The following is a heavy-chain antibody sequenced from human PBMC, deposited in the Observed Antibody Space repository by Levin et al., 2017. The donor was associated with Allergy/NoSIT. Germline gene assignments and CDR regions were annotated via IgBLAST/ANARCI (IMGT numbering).Heavy chain of an antibody. CDR3: AKGPSPYSSSWYYFDY. Sequence: GGSLRLSCAASGFTFDDYAMHWVRQAPGKGLEWVSGISWNSGSIGYADSVKGRFTISRDNAKNSLYLQMNSLRAEDTALYYCAKGPSPYSSSWYYFDYWGQGTLVTVSS. V-gene: IGHV3-9*01. D-gene: IGHD6-13*01. J-gene: IGHJ4*02. CDR2: ISWNSGSI. CDR1: GFTFDDYA.